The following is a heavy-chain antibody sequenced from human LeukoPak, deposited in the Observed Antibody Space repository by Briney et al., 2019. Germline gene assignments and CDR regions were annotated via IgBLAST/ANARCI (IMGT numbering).Heavy chain of an antibody. CDR2: IYYSGST. CDR3: ARLRGMVRGVTDY. J-gene: IGHJ4*02. Sequence: SETLSLTCTVSGGSISSSSYYWGWIRQPPGKGLEWIGSIYYSGSTYYNPSLKSRVTISVDTSKNQFSLKLSSVTAADTAVHYCARLRGMVRGVTDYWGQGTLVTVSS. V-gene: IGHV4-39*01. D-gene: IGHD3-10*01. CDR1: GGSISSSSYY.